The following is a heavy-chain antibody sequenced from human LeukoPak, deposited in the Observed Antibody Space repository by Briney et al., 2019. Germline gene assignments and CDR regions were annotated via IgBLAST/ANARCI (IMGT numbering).Heavy chain of an antibody. CDR1: GFTFDSYA. J-gene: IGHJ4*02. D-gene: IGHD6-13*01. Sequence: PGGSLRPSCAASGFTFDSYAMNWVRQAPGKGLEWVSAISSSGGSTYYADSVKGRFTISRDNSKNTLYLQMNSLRAEDTAVYYCAKDDSADAATADFDYWGQGTLVTVSS. CDR3: AKDDSADAATADFDY. CDR2: ISSSGGST. V-gene: IGHV3-23*01.